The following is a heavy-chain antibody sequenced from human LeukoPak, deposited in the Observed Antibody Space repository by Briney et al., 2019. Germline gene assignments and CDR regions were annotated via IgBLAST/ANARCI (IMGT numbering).Heavy chain of an antibody. CDR2: IRYDGSNK. CDR3: AKDLRDITIFGVVTPTWYMDV. J-gene: IGHJ6*03. D-gene: IGHD3-3*01. Sequence: GGSLRLSCAASGFTFSSYSMNWVRLAPGKGLEWVAFIRYDGSNKYYADSVKGRFTISRDNSKNTLYLQMNSLRAEDTAVYYCAKDLRDITIFGVVTPTWYMDVWGKGTTVTVSS. V-gene: IGHV3-30*02. CDR1: GFTFSSYS.